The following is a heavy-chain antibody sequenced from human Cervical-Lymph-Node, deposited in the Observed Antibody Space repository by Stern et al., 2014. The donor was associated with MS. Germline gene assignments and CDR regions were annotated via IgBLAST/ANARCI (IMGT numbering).Heavy chain of an antibody. J-gene: IGHJ4*02. D-gene: IGHD2-2*01. CDR1: GGPISSDNW. V-gene: IGHV4-4*02. Sequence: QLQLQESGPGLVKPSGTLSLTCAVSGGPISSDNWRSWVRPPPGKGLEWIGKVYQSGSANYNPSLNSRVTMSVDKSKNQFSLRLTSVTAADTAVYYCARDFEFQLQCDWGQGALVTVSS. CDR2: VYQSGSA. CDR3: ARDFEFQLQCD.